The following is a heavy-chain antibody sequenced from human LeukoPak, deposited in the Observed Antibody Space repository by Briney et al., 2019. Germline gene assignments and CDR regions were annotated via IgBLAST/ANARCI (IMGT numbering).Heavy chain of an antibody. J-gene: IGHJ4*02. CDR2: ISGSGSST. V-gene: IGHV3-23*01. CDR1: GFIFRNYA. Sequence: GGSLRLSCAAPGFIFRNYAMSWVRQAPGKGMGWVAAISGSGSSTYYADSVKGRFTISRDNSKNTLYLQMNSLRADDTALYYCAKQELLWFGPMDYWGQGNRVTVSS. D-gene: IGHD3-10*01. CDR3: AKQELLWFGPMDY.